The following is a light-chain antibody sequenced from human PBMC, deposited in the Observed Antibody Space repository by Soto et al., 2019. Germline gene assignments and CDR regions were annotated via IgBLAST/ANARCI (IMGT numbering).Light chain of an antibody. CDR2: GAS. CDR3: QQYNNWPRGT. V-gene: IGKV3-15*01. J-gene: IGKJ1*01. Sequence: EIVMTQSPATLSVSPGESATLSCRASQSVSSNLAWYQQKPGQAPRLLIYGASTRATGIPARFSGSGSGTEFTLTISSLQSEDFVVYYCQQYNNWPRGTFGQGTKVEIK. CDR1: QSVSSN.